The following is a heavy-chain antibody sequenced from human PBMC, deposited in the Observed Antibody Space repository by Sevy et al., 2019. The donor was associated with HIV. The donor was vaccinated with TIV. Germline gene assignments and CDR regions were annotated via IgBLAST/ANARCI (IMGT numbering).Heavy chain of an antibody. J-gene: IGHJ4*02. Sequence: GGSLRLSCAASGFTFSSYGMHWVRQAPGKGLEWVAVIWYDGSNKYYADSVKGRFTISRDNSKNTLYLQMNSLRAEDTAVYYCASDLSCGWYGFDYWGQGTLVTVSS. CDR3: ASDLSCGWYGFDY. V-gene: IGHV3-33*08. CDR2: IWYDGSNK. CDR1: GFTFSSYG. D-gene: IGHD6-19*01.